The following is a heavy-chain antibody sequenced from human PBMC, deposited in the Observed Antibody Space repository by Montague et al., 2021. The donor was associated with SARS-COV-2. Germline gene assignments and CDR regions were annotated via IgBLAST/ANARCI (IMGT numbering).Heavy chain of an antibody. D-gene: IGHD3-3*01. Sequence: SLRLSCAASGFTFSSYWMHWVRQAPGKGLVWVSRINSDGSSTSYADSVKGRFTISRDNAKNTLYLQMNSLRAEDTAVYYCARGEWLLSPFYYYYMDVWGKGSTVTVSS. V-gene: IGHV3-74*01. J-gene: IGHJ6*03. CDR3: ARGEWLLSPFYYYYMDV. CDR2: INSDGSST. CDR1: GFTFSSYW.